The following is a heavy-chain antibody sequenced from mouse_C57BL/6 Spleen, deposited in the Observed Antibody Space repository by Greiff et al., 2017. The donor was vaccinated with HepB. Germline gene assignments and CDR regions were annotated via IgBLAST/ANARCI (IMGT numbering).Heavy chain of an antibody. CDR3: ARRTLNWDDVPFDY. Sequence: VKLQQPGAELVMPGASVKLSCKASGYTFTSYWMHWVKQRPGQGLEWIGEIDPSDSYTNYNQKFKGKSTLTVDKSSSTAYMQLSSLTSEDSAVYYCARRTLNWDDVPFDYWGQGTTLTVSS. D-gene: IGHD4-1*01. V-gene: IGHV1-69*01. CDR1: GYTFTSYW. CDR2: IDPSDSYT. J-gene: IGHJ2*01.